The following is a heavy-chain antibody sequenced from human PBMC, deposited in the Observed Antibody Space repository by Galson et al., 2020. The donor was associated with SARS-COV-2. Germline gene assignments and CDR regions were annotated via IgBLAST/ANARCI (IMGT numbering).Heavy chain of an antibody. CDR2: ITRQTDGRTT. CDR1: GFTFSNDW. V-gene: IGHV3-15*01. Sequence: GGSLRLSCAASGFTFSNDWMSWVRPAPGKGLEWVGLITRQTDGRTTAYAAHVKARFTISREDSKNTLYLQMNSLKNEDTAVYYCTTDRYYDYVWGSYRYAGYCGQGTLVTVAS. J-gene: IGHJ4*02. CDR3: TTDRYYDYVWGSYRYAGY. D-gene: IGHD3-16*02.